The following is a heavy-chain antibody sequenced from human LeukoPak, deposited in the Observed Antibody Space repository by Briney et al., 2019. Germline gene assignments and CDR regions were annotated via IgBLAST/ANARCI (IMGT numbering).Heavy chain of an antibody. Sequence: SETLSLTCAVHGGSFSGYYWSWIRQPPGQGLEWIGEANHSGTARYNPSLESRVTISVDTSKSQSSLNVYFVTAADTAFYYCASLNPFSGRRNAFDIWGQGAMVTVSS. V-gene: IGHV4-34*01. CDR1: GGSFSGYY. D-gene: IGHD1-26*01. J-gene: IGHJ3*02. CDR3: ASLNPFSGRRNAFDI. CDR2: ANHSGTA.